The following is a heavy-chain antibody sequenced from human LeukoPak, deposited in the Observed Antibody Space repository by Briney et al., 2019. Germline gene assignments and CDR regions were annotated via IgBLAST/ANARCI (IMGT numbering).Heavy chain of an antibody. CDR1: GGTFSSYA. J-gene: IGHJ4*02. CDR3: ARDTSTYYYDSSGQGYFDY. D-gene: IGHD3-22*01. CDR2: IIPIFGTA. Sequence: SVKVSCKASGGTFSSYAISWVRQAPGQGLEWMGGIIPIFGTASYAQKFQGRVTITADESTSTAYMELSSLRSEDTAVYYCARDTSTYYYDSSGQGYFDYWGQGTLVTVSS. V-gene: IGHV1-69*13.